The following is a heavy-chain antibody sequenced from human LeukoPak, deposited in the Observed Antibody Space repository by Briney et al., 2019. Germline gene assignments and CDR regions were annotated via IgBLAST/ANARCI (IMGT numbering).Heavy chain of an antibody. CDR1: GFTFSSYA. D-gene: IGHD2-2*01. Sequence: GGSLRLSCAASGFTFSSYAMHWVRQAPGKGLEWVAVISYDGSNKYYADSVKGRFTISRDNSKNTLYLQMNSLRAEDTAVYYCARPLRPEDVPAAAWYYYYMDVWGKGTTVTVSS. CDR3: ARPLRPEDVPAAAWYYYYMDV. CDR2: ISYDGSNK. V-gene: IGHV3-30-3*01. J-gene: IGHJ6*03.